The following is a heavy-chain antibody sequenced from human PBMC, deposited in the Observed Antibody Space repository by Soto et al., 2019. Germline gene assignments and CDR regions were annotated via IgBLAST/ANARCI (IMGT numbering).Heavy chain of an antibody. V-gene: IGHV3-30-3*01. J-gene: IGHJ4*02. CDR3: ARKTARGYGDYFVY. CDR2: ISYDGGTK. CDR1: GFTFSTYA. D-gene: IGHD4-17*01. Sequence: QVQLVESGGGVVQPGRSLTLSCTASGFTFSTYAMHWVRHAPGKGLEWVALISYDGGTKYYADSVKGRFTISRDDSKNTLYLQMTSLRSEDTAVYYCARKTARGYGDYFVYWGQGTLVTVSS.